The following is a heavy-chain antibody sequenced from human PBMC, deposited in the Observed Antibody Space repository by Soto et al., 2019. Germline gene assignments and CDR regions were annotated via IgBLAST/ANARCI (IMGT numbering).Heavy chain of an antibody. V-gene: IGHV4-31*03. D-gene: IGHD3-3*01. CDR2: IYYSGST. J-gene: IGHJ1*01. CDR3: ARDFGYYDFWSGPVQH. Sequence: SETLSLTCTVSGGSISSGGYYWSWIRQHPGKGLEWIGYIYYSGSTYYNPSLKSRVTISVDTSKNQFSLKLSSVTAVDTAVYYCARDFGYYDFWSGPVQHWGQGTLVTVSS. CDR1: GGSISSGGYY.